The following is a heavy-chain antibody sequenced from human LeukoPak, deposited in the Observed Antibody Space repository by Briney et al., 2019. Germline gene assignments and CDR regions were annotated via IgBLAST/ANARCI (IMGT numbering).Heavy chain of an antibody. CDR2: INHSGGT. J-gene: IGHJ5*02. CDR1: GGSFSGYY. Sequence: SETLSLTCAVYGGSFSGYYWSWIRQPPGKGLEWIGEINHSGGTNYNPSLKSRVTISVDTSKNQFSLKLSSVTAADPAVYYCARLKGRRDGCNPPRFDPWGQGTLVTVSS. D-gene: IGHD5-24*01. CDR3: ARLKGRRDGCNPPRFDP. V-gene: IGHV4-34*01.